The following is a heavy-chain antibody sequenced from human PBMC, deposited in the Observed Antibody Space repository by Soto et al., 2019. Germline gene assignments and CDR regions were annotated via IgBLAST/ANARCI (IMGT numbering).Heavy chain of an antibody. J-gene: IGHJ4*02. D-gene: IGHD3-16*01. V-gene: IGHV3-53*01. Sequence: VQLVESGGGLIQPGGSLRLSCAASGFTVSNNHMTWVRQAAGKGLELVSFVHGGGSTSYADSVKGRFTISRDNSKHTLYLQMDSLRAEDTAIYYCAGRLTTAASLDYWGRGTLVTVSS. CDR1: GFTVSNNH. CDR2: VHGGGST. CDR3: AGRLTTAASLDY.